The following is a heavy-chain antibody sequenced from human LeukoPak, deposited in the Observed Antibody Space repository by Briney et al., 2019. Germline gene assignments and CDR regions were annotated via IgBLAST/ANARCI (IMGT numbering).Heavy chain of an antibody. CDR1: GFTFSSFD. J-gene: IGHJ6*03. Sequence: GGSLTLSCAASGFTFSSFDMHWVRQPTGQGLEWISTIGTASDTYYPGSVEGRFTLSRDNAKNSLYLQMNSLTAGDTAVYYCARGPPRGKYYYMDVWGKGTTVTVSS. V-gene: IGHV3-13*01. CDR3: ARGPPRGKYYYMDV. D-gene: IGHD1-1*01. CDR2: IGTASDT.